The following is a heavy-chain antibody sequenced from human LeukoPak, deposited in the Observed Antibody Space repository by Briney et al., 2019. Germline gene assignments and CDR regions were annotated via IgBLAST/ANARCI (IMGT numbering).Heavy chain of an antibody. J-gene: IGHJ4*02. CDR2: INPSGGST. D-gene: IGHD3-10*01. CDR3: ARDSPLLWFGELLGYYFDY. CDR1: GYTFTSYY. V-gene: IGHV1-46*03. Sequence: LRASVKVSCKASGYTFTSYYMHWLRQAPGQGLEWMGIINPSGGSTSYAQKFQGRVTMTRDTSTSTVYMELSSLRSEDTAVYYCARDSPLLWFGELLGYYFDYWGQGTLVTVSS.